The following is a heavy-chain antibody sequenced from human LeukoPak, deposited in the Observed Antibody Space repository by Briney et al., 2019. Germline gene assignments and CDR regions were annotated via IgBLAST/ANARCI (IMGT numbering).Heavy chain of an antibody. CDR2: INHSGST. D-gene: IGHD1-26*01. CDR3: ASRAVGATTGGLDY. J-gene: IGHJ4*02. V-gene: IGHV4-34*01. Sequence: PSETLSLTCAVYGGSFSGYYWSWIRQPPGKGLEWIGEINHSGSTNYNPSLKSRVTISVDTSKNQFSLKLSSVTAADTAVYYCASRAVGATTGGLDYWGQGTLVTVSS. CDR1: GGSFSGYY.